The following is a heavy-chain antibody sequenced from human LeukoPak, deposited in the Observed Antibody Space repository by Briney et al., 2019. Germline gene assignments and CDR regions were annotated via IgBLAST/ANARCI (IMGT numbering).Heavy chain of an antibody. CDR3: ASGSSIHDPDAFDI. J-gene: IGHJ3*02. V-gene: IGHV3-21*01. CDR1: GFTFSSYS. D-gene: IGHD2-21*01. CDR2: ISSSSSYI. Sequence: GGSLRLSCAASGFTFSSYSMNWVRQAPGKGLEWVSSISSSSSYIYYADSVKGRFTISRDNAKNSLYLQMNSLRAEDTAVYYCASGSSIHDPDAFDIWGQGTMVTVSS.